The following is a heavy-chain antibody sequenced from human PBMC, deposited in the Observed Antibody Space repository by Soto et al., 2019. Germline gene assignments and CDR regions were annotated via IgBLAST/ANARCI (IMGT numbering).Heavy chain of an antibody. CDR3: ARDKDRQQLGGNYYYILDV. Sequence: QVQLMQSGAEVKKPGSSVKVSCKASGGTFSTSAISWVRQAPGEGLEWVGGIMPIFATPDYAQKFQGRVTISADESTATAYLELTSRTTDDTAVYCGARDKDRQQLGGNYYYILDVWGQGTAITVSS. D-gene: IGHD3-3*02. CDR2: IMPIFATP. V-gene: IGHV1-69*12. J-gene: IGHJ6*01. CDR1: GGTFSTSA.